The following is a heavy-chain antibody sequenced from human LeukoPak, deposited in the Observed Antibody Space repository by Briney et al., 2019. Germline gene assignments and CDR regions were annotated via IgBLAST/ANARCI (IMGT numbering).Heavy chain of an antibody. CDR1: GFTFSNYD. V-gene: IGHV3-13*01. CDR3: ARGSCSSRSCYKRVNGLDV. J-gene: IGHJ6*02. CDR2: FHTAGDI. D-gene: IGHD2-2*01. Sequence: GGSLRLSCAASGFTFSNYDMHWVRQATGKGLEWVSAFHTAGDIHYSGSVKGRFATSRENAKNSFYFQMNNLRAGDTAVYYCARGSCSSRSCYKRVNGLDVWGQGTLVTVSS.